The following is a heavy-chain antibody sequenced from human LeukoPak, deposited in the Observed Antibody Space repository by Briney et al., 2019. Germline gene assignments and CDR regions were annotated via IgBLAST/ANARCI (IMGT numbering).Heavy chain of an antibody. CDR2: MNPNSANT. D-gene: IGHD6-13*01. V-gene: IGHV1-8*01. CDR1: GYTFTSYD. Sequence: ASVKVSCKASGYTFTSYDINWVRRATGQGLEWMGWMNPNSANTGYAQKFQGRVTMTRNTSISTAYMELSSLRSEDTAVYYCASGSRDSSSLGYWGQGTLVTVSS. CDR3: ASGSRDSSSLGY. J-gene: IGHJ4*02.